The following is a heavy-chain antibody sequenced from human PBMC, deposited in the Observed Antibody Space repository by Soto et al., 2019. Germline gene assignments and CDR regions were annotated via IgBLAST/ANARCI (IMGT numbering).Heavy chain of an antibody. CDR1: GGSISSYY. CDR2: IYYSGST. CDR3: ARVGDSLSGSYSPDAFDI. Sequence: SETLSLTCTVSGGSISSYYWSWIRQPPGKGLEWIGYIYYSGSTNYNPSLKSRVTISVDTSKNQFSLKLSSVTAADTAVYYCARVGDSLSGSYSPDAFDIWGQGTMVTVSS. V-gene: IGHV4-59*01. D-gene: IGHD1-26*01. J-gene: IGHJ3*02.